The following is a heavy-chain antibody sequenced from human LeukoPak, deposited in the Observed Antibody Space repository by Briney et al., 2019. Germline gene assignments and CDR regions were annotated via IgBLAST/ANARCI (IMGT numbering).Heavy chain of an antibody. CDR2: IRYDGYNK. D-gene: IGHD5-24*01. V-gene: IGHV3-30*02. Sequence: GGSLRLSCGASGFTFSNYGMHWVRQAPGKGLEWLAFIRYDGYNKYYADSVKGRFTISRDNSKNSLYLQMNSLRAEDTAVYYCARLLLSRDGYNSAGFDYWGQGTLVTVSS. J-gene: IGHJ4*02. CDR1: GFTFSNYG. CDR3: ARLLLSRDGYNSAGFDY.